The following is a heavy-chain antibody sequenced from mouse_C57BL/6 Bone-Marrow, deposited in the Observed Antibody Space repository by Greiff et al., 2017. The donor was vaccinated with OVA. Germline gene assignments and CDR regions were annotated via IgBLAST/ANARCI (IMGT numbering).Heavy chain of an antibody. CDR1: GYTFTSYS. D-gene: IGHD1-1*01. Sequence: VQLQQSGAELARPGASVKLSCKASGYTFTSYSMHWVKQRPGQGLEWIGYINPSRGYTKYNQKFKDKATLTADKSSSTAYMQLSSLTSEDTAVYYCARSGLCDGSFNYWGQGTTLTVSS. CDR3: ARSGLCDGSFNY. J-gene: IGHJ2*01. CDR2: INPSRGYT. V-gene: IGHV1-4*01.